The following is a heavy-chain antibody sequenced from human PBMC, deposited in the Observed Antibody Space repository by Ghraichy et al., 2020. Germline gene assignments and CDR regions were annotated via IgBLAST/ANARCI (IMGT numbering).Heavy chain of an antibody. V-gene: IGHV3-7*03. J-gene: IGHJ4*02. D-gene: IGHD3-22*01. Sequence: GESLNISCAASGFTSATYWMNWVRQAPGKGLEWVANINQDGYKTYYVDSVKGRFSISRDNAKNSLYLQMKSLRVEDTAIYYCARGLNYYDSSDYFFEYWGQGSLVTVSS. CDR2: INQDGYKT. CDR3: ARGLNYYDSSDYFFEY. CDR1: GFTSATYW.